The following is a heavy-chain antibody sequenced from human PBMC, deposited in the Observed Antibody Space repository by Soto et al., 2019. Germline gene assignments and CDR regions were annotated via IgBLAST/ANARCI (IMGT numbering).Heavy chain of an antibody. J-gene: IGHJ4*02. Sequence: GGSLRLSCAASVFTFSNYAMSFVRQAPGKGLEWVSAISGSGGSTYYADSVKGRFTISRDNSKNTLYLQMNSLGAEDTVVYYCAKGGVQLWPRPYFDYWGQGSLATVSS. V-gene: IGHV3-23*01. CDR1: VFTFSNYA. D-gene: IGHD5-18*01. CDR2: ISGSGGST. CDR3: AKGGVQLWPRPYFDY.